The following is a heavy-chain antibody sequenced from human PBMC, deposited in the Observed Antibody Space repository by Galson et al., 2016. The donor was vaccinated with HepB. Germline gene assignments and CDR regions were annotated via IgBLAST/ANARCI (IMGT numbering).Heavy chain of an antibody. D-gene: IGHD5-24*01. V-gene: IGHV3-33*01. Sequence: SLRLSCAASGFTFRTYGIHWVRQAPGKGLEWVAVSWFDGSDEYYGHSVKGRFTISRDNSKNTLYLQMNNLRSEDTAMYHCARDREDGYNRPFDYWGQGPLVTVSS. CDR3: ARDREDGYNRPFDY. CDR1: GFTFRTYG. J-gene: IGHJ4*02. CDR2: SWFDGSDE.